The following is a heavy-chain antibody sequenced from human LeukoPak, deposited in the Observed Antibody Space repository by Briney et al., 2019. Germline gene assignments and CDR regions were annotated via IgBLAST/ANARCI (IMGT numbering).Heavy chain of an antibody. CDR1: GGSISSGSYY. CDR3: ARDLYYYDSSVGY. J-gene: IGHJ4*02. CDR2: IYTSGST. Sequence: PSQTLSLTCTVSGGSISSGSYYWSWIRQPAGKALEWIGRIYTSGSTNYNPSLKSRVTISVDTSKNQFSLKLSSVTAADTAVYYCARDLYYYDSSVGYWGQGTLVTVSS. V-gene: IGHV4-61*02. D-gene: IGHD3-22*01.